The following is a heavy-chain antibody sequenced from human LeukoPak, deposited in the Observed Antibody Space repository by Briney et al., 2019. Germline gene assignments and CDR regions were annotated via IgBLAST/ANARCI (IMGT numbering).Heavy chain of an antibody. CDR2: ISSSSSTI. CDR3: AKEMESSTWYIDY. Sequence: GGSLRLSCAASGFTFSSYSMNWVRQAPGKGLEWVSYISSSSSTIYYADSVKGRFTISRDNSKNTLFLLMNSLRVEDTAVYYCAKEMESSTWYIDYWGQGTLVSVSS. V-gene: IGHV3-48*01. J-gene: IGHJ4*02. D-gene: IGHD6-13*01. CDR1: GFTFSSYS.